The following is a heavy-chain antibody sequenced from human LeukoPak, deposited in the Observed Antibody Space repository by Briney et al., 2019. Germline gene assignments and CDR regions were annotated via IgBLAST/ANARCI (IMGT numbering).Heavy chain of an antibody. D-gene: IGHD3-22*01. J-gene: IGHJ4*02. CDR3: ARGLYYYDSSGYYVY. Sequence: SETLSLTCTVSGGSVSSGSYYWSWIRQPPGKGLEWIGYIYYSGSTNYNPSLKSRVTISVDTSKNQLSLKLSSVTAADTAVYYCARGLYYYDSSGYYVYWGQGTLVTVSS. V-gene: IGHV4-61*01. CDR2: IYYSGST. CDR1: GGSVSSGSYY.